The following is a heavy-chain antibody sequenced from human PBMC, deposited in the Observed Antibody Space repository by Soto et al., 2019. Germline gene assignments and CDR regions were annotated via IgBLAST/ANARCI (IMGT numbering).Heavy chain of an antibody. J-gene: IGHJ4*02. CDR3: ARELSPWGMVRGVNLDY. V-gene: IGHV3-7*01. D-gene: IGHD3-10*01. CDR1: GFTFSSYW. Sequence: EVQLVESGGGLVQPGGSLRLSCAASGFTFSSYWMSWVRQAPGKGLEWVANIKQDGSEKYYVDSVKGRFTISRDNAKNSLYLQMHSLRAEDTAVYYCARELSPWGMVRGVNLDYWGQGTLVTVSS. CDR2: IKQDGSEK.